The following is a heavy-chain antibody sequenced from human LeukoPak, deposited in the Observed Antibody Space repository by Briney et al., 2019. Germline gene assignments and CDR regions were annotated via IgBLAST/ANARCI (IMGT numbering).Heavy chain of an antibody. CDR3: AAGRGIVVVPAAIIFDY. CDR1: GYTLTDLS. Sequence: ASVKVSCKVSGYTLTDLSMHWVRQAPGKGLEWRGGFDPEDGETTYAQKFQGRVTMTEDTSTHTAYMELSSLRSEDTAVYYCAAGRGIVVVPAAIIFDYWGQGTLVTVSS. CDR2: FDPEDGET. V-gene: IGHV1-24*01. J-gene: IGHJ4*02. D-gene: IGHD2-2*02.